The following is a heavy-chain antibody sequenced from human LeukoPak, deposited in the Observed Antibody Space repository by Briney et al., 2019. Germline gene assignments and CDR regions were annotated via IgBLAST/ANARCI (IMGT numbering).Heavy chain of an antibody. V-gene: IGHV1-46*01. J-gene: IGHJ4*02. D-gene: IGHD4-17*01. Sequence: GASVKVSCKASGYTFTSYYMHWVRQAPGQGLEWMGIINPSGGSTSYAQKFQGRVTMTRDTSTSTVYMELSSLRSEDTAVYYCARDEIWTTVDPWYYFDYWGQGTLVTVSS. CDR1: GYTFTSYY. CDR3: ARDEIWTTVDPWYYFDY. CDR2: INPSGGST.